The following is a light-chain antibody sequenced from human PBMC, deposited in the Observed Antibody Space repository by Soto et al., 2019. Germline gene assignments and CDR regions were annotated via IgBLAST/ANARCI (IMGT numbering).Light chain of an antibody. V-gene: IGKV1-5*01. CDR3: KQYHTYSKT. CDR1: QSVSNW. Sequence: DIQMTQSPSTLSASVGDRLTITCRASQSVSNWLAWYQQRPGKAPKLLIFDASSLESGVPSRFSGSGSGTEFNLTISRLQPHDFATYYCKQYHTYSKTFGQGTKVDIK. CDR2: DAS. J-gene: IGKJ1*01.